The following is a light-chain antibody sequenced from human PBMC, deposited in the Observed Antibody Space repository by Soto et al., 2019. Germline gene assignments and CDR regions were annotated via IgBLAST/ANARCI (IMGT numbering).Light chain of an antibody. J-gene: IGKJ2*01. Sequence: IQMTQSPSSLSASVGDRVTITCRASQSISSYLNWYQQKPGKATKLLIYAASSLQSGVPSRFSGSGSGTDFTLTISSLQHEDFATYYCQQSYSTPYTFGQGTKVDIK. CDR2: AAS. CDR1: QSISSY. V-gene: IGKV1-39*01. CDR3: QQSYSTPYT.